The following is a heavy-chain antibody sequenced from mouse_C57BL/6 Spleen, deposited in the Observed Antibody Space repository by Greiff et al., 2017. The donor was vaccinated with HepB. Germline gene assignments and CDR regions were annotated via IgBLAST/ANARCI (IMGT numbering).Heavy chain of an antibody. V-gene: IGHV1-54*01. D-gene: IGHD1-1*01. J-gene: IGHJ4*01. CDR1: GYAFTNYL. CDR3: ARAYYAYYAMDY. CDR2: INPGSGGT. Sequence: QVQLQQSGAELVRPGTSVKVSCKASGYAFTNYLIEWVKQRPGQGLEWIGVINPGSGGTNYNEKFKGKATLTADKSSSTAYMQLSSLTSEDSAVYFCARAYYAYYAMDYWGQGTSVTVSS.